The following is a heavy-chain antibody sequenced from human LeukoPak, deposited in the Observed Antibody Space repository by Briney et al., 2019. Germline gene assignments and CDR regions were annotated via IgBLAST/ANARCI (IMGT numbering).Heavy chain of an antibody. CDR1: GFAVSSTY. Sequence: PGGSLRLSCAASGFAVSSTYMSWVRQAPGKGLEWVSVIYSGGSTYYADSVKGRFTISRDNSKNTLYLRMNSLRVEDTAVYYCARDYGGNIRGYFDYWGQGTLVTVSS. J-gene: IGHJ4*02. CDR3: ARDYGGNIRGYFDY. CDR2: IYSGGST. V-gene: IGHV3-66*01. D-gene: IGHD4-23*01.